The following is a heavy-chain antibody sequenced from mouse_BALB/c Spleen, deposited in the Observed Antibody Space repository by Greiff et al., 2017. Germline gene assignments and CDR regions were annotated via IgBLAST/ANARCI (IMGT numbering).Heavy chain of an antibody. J-gene: IGHJ3*01. V-gene: IGHV3-6*02. Sequence: VQLKESGPGLVKPSQSLSLTCSVTGYSITSGYYWNWIRQFPGNKLEWMGYISYDGSNNYNPSLKNRISITRDTSKNQFFLKLNSVTTEDTATYYCARDYGAAWFAYWGQGTLVTVSA. CDR1: GYSITSGYY. CDR2: ISYDGSN. CDR3: ARDYGAAWFAY. D-gene: IGHD1-1*02.